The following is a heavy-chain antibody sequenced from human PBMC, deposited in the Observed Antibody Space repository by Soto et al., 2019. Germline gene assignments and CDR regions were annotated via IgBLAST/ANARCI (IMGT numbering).Heavy chain of an antibody. CDR1: GYTFTTYW. Sequence: GESLKISCKGSGYTFTTYWIGWVRQMPGKGLEWMGIVYPGDSGTRYSPSFQGQVTISADKSISTAYLQWSGLKASDTAMYYCARHLREYCNCDDCYDAFDIWGQGTMVTVSS. J-gene: IGHJ3*02. D-gene: IGHD2-15*01. CDR3: ARHLREYCNCDDCYDAFDI. CDR2: VYPGDSGT. V-gene: IGHV5-51*01.